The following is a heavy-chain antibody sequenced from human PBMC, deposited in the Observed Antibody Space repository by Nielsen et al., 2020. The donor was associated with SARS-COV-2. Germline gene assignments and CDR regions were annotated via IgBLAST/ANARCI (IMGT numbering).Heavy chain of an antibody. Sequence: ASVKVSCKASGYTFTGYYMHWVRQAPGQGLEWMGRINPNSGGTNYAQKFQGRVTMTRDTSISTAYMELSRLRSDDTAVYYCARGFFRSRDDFWSGYRENYFDYWGQGTLVTVSS. J-gene: IGHJ4*02. D-gene: IGHD3-3*01. V-gene: IGHV1-2*06. CDR3: ARGFFRSRDDFWSGYRENYFDY. CDR2: INPNSGGT. CDR1: GYTFTGYY.